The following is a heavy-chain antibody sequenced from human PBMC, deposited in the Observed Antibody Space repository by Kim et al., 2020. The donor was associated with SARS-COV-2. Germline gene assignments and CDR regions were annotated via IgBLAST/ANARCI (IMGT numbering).Heavy chain of an antibody. V-gene: IGHV5-10-1*01. CDR2: IDPSDSYT. J-gene: IGHJ6*02. Sequence: GESLKISCKGSGYSLTSYWISWVRQMPGKGLEWMGRIDPSDSYTNYSPSFQGHVTISADKSISTAYLQWSSLKASDTAMYYCATTGLTVTQLYYYYYYGMDVWGQGTTVTVSS. D-gene: IGHD4-4*01. CDR1: GYSLTSYW. CDR3: ATTGLTVTQLYYYYYYGMDV.